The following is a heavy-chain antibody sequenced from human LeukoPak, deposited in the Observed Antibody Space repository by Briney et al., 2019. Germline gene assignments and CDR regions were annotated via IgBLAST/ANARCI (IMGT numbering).Heavy chain of an antibody. V-gene: IGHV4-34*01. CDR2: INHSGST. D-gene: IGHD6-13*01. J-gene: IGHJ4*02. CDR3: ARGGRIAAAGTGYFDY. CDR1: GGSFSGYY. Sequence: SETLSLTCAVYGGSFSGYYWSWIRQPPGKGLEWIGEINHSGSTNYNPSLKSRVTISVDTSKNQFSLKLSSVTAADTAVYYCARGGRIAAAGTGYFDYWGQGTLITVSS.